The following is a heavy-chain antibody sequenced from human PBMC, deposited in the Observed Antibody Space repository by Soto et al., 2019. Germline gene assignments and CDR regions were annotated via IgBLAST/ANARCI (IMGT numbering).Heavy chain of an antibody. Sequence: FLRLACGASGFTISDYYMSWIRQAPGKGLEWVSYISSSGITIYYADSVKGRFTISRDNSKNTLYLQMNSLRAEDTAVYYCAKNPGYYYDSTGYHFEYWGQGTLVTVSS. CDR3: AKNPGYYYDSTGYHFEY. D-gene: IGHD3-22*01. V-gene: IGHV3-11*01. CDR2: ISSSGITI. J-gene: IGHJ4*02. CDR1: GFTISDYY.